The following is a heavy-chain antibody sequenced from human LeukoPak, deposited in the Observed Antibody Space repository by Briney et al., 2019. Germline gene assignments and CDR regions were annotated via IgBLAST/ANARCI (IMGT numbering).Heavy chain of an antibody. D-gene: IGHD2-15*01. CDR3: ARSTYCSGGSCSHNWFDP. CDR1: GGSISSSSYY. Sequence: SETLSLTCAVSGGSISSSSYYWGWIRQPPGKGLEWIGSIYYSGSTYYNPSLKSRVTISVDTSKNQFSLKLSSVTAADTAVYYCARSTYCSGGSCSHNWFDPWGQGTLVTVSS. J-gene: IGHJ5*02. CDR2: IYYSGST. V-gene: IGHV4-39*07.